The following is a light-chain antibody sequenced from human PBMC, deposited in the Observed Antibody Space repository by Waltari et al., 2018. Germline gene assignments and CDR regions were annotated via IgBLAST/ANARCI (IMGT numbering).Light chain of an antibody. J-gene: IGKJ2*03. Sequence: DIQMTQSPSTLSASAGDRVTITCRASQSIGDLLAWYQQRPGKAPKVLIYKASNLETEVPSRFSGSGSGTEFTLTITSLQPDDFASYYCQHYYTYPVSFGQGTKLEIK. CDR3: QHYYTYPVS. V-gene: IGKV1-5*03. CDR1: QSIGDL. CDR2: KAS.